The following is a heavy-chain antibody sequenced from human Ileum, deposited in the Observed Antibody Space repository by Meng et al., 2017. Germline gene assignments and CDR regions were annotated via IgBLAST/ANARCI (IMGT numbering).Heavy chain of an antibody. Sequence: QERLQSSVPGPLKPTQTLSLSVALSGGSVSSNIAAWNWIRQSPLSVLEWLGRTYYRYQWYRKYAVSVKSRISITPDTSKNQFSLQMNSVTPEDTAVYYCASGSGSLDYWGPGTLVTVSS. CDR1: GGSVSSNIAA. CDR3: ASGSGSLDY. J-gene: IGHJ4*02. CDR2: TYYRYQWYR. V-gene: IGHV6-1*02. D-gene: IGHD3-3*01.